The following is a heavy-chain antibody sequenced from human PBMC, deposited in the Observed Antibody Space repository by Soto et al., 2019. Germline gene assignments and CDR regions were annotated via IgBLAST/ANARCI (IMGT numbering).Heavy chain of an antibody. CDR2: INHRGST. D-gene: IGHD3-9*01. CDR3: ARAENDIWTGYYN. Sequence: PSQIRSLPCAVYGGSLSGYKWRWIRQPPGKGLEWIGEINHRGSTNYTPSLKSRVTISVDTSKNRFSLKMTSVTAADTAVYDCARAENDIWTGYYNWGQGTLVTLSS. J-gene: IGHJ4*02. V-gene: IGHV4-34*01. CDR1: GGSLSGYK.